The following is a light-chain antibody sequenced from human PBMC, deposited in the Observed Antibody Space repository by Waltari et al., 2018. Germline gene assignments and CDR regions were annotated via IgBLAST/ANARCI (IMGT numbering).Light chain of an antibody. CDR2: EDI. Sequence: SYEVTQPPSVSVSPGHTARITCSGAALPKKDARWYQQKSGQARVLVIYEDIKRLSGIPERFSGSNSGTTATLTISGAQVGDEADDDCYSIYSSGSLEIFGGGTNLTVL. CDR1: ALPKKD. J-gene: IGLJ2*01. V-gene: IGLV3-10*01. CDR3: YSIYSSGSLEI.